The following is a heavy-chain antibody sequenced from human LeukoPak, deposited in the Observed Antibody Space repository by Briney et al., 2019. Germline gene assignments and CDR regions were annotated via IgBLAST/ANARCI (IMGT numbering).Heavy chain of an antibody. D-gene: IGHD1-26*01. CDR3: ARVVERVGATADY. J-gene: IGHJ4*02. Sequence: ASVKVSCKASGYTFTGYYMHWVRQAPGQGLEWMGWINTNTGNPTYAQGFTGRFVFSLDTSVSTAYLQISSLKAEDTAVYYCARVVERVGATADYWGQGTLVTVSS. V-gene: IGHV7-4-1*02. CDR1: GYTFTGYY. CDR2: INTNTGNP.